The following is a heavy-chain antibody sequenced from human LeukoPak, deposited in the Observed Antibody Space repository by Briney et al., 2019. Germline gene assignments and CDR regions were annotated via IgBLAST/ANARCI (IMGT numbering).Heavy chain of an antibody. CDR1: GFTFSSHA. D-gene: IGHD3-3*01. J-gene: IGHJ6*02. CDR3: AKDGGGSLEWLPPMDV. Sequence: GSLRLSCAASGFTFSSHAMGWVRQAPGKGLEWVSSIIANGGSTYYGDSVKGRFTISRDNSKNTLYLQMNSLRAEDTAVYYCAKDGGGSLEWLPPMDVWGQGTAVTVSS. CDR2: IIANGGST. V-gene: IGHV3-23*01.